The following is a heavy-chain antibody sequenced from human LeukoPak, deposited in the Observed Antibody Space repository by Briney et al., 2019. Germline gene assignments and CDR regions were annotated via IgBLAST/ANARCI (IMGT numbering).Heavy chain of an antibody. J-gene: IGHJ4*02. D-gene: IGHD2-2*01. CDR2: INHSGST. CDR1: GGSFSGYY. CDR3: ASDQLEFDY. Sequence: SETLSLTCAVYGGSFSGYYWSWIRQPPGKGLEWIGEINHSGSTNYNPSLKSRVTISVDTSKNQSSLKLSSVTAADTAVYYCASDQLEFDYWGQGTLVTVSS. V-gene: IGHV4-34*01.